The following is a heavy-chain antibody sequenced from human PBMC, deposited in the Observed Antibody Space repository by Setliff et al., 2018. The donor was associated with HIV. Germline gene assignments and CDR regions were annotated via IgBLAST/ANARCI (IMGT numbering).Heavy chain of an antibody. V-gene: IGHV4-4*08. D-gene: IGHD6-13*01. J-gene: IGHJ5*02. Sequence: PSETLSLTCTVSGGSISNYYWSWIRQPPGKGLEWIGRIYTSGGVTYNPSLESRVTISVDTSKNQFSLKLTSVTAADTAVYYCARWRHSSTWYMGFDPWGRGILVTVSS. CDR2: IYTSGGV. CDR1: GGSISNYY. CDR3: ARWRHSSTWYMGFDP.